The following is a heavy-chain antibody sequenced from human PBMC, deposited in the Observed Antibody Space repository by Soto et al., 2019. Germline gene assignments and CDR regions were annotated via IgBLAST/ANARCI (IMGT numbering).Heavy chain of an antibody. D-gene: IGHD3-3*01. CDR1: GFTVSSNY. J-gene: IGHJ6*02. Sequence: EVQLVETGGGLIQPGGSLRLSCAASGFTVSSNYMSWVRQAPGKGLEWVSVIYSGGSTYYAASVKGRFTISRDNSKNTLYLQMNSLRAEDTAVYYCARDRRLLRFLEWSPYGMDVWGQGTTVTVSS. CDR3: ARDRRLLRFLEWSPYGMDV. V-gene: IGHV3-53*02. CDR2: IYSGGST.